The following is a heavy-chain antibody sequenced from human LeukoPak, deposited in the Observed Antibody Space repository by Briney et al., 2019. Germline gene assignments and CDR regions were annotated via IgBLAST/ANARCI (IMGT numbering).Heavy chain of an antibody. V-gene: IGHV4-59*01. CDR2: IYYSGGA. J-gene: IGHJ3*02. CDR3: ARDGGYPLGAFDI. Sequence: SETLSLTCTVSVVSISSYYWIWIRQPPGKGREGIGHIYYSGGANYNPSLKSRVTISLDTSRSQFSLKLSSVTAADTAAYYRARDGGYPLGAFDIWGLGTLVTVSS. D-gene: IGHD6-13*01. CDR1: VVSISSYY.